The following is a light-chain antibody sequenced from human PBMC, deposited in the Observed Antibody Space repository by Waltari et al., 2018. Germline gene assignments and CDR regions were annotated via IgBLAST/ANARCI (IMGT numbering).Light chain of an antibody. CDR3: FSYAGSSFL. Sequence: QSALTQPPSASGSPGQSVTISCPGTSSDVGGNNYVSWYQQHPGKAPKLVIYEVSQRPSGVPDRFSGSKSGNTASLTVSGLQAEDEAYYYCFSYAGSSFLFGGGTKLTVL. J-gene: IGLJ2*01. CDR2: EVS. V-gene: IGLV2-8*01. CDR1: SSDVGGNNY.